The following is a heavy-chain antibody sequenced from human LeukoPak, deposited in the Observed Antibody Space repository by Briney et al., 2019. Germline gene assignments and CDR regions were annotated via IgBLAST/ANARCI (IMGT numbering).Heavy chain of an antibody. CDR3: ARDSAYCSGGRCPKWFDP. V-gene: IGHV4-31*03. D-gene: IGHD2-15*01. J-gene: IGHJ5*02. CDR1: GGSINNPNYY. CDR2: IHSSGST. Sequence: SETLSLTCTVSGGSINNPNYYWTWIRQHPGKGLEWIGYIHSSGSTFYSQSLKSRLTISLDTSNNQFSLKLNSVTAADTAVYYCARDSAYCSGGRCPKWFDPWGQGALVTVSS.